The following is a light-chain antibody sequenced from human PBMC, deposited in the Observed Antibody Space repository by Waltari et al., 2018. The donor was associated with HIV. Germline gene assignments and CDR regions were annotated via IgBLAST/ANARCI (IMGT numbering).Light chain of an antibody. V-gene: IGLV5-45*03. J-gene: IGLJ2*01. CDR2: YKSDSDK. Sequence: QAVLTQPSSLSASPGASASLTCTLRSGINVGTYRIYWYQQQPGSPPQYLLRYKSDSDKQQGSGVPSRFSGYKDASANAGILLISGLQSEDEADYYCMIWHSSAWVFGGGTKLTVL. CDR1: SGINVGTYR. CDR3: MIWHSSAWV.